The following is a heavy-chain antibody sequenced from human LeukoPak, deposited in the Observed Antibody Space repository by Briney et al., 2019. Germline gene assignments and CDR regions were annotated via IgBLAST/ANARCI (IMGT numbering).Heavy chain of an antibody. J-gene: IGHJ5*02. V-gene: IGHV1-18*01. Sequence: WASVKVSCKASGYTFTSYGISWVRQAPGQGLEWMGWISAYNGNTNYAQKLQGRVTMTTDTSTSTAYMELRSLRSDDTAVYYCARTNRYYEILTGLNWFDPWGQGTLVTVSS. CDR3: ARTNRYYEILTGLNWFDP. CDR2: ISAYNGNT. D-gene: IGHD3-9*01. CDR1: GYTFTSYG.